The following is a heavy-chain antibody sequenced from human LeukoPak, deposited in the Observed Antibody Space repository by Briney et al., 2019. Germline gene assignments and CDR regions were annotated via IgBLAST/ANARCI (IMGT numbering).Heavy chain of an antibody. J-gene: IGHJ4*02. Sequence: GGSLRLSCAASGFTFNYAWMSWVRQAPGKGLEWVGRIKSEADGGTTDFAAPVNDRFSISRDDSQNTLYLEMNSLKTEDTAVYYCTTYAPHSGSCDNWGQGTLVTVSS. CDR1: GFTFNYAW. V-gene: IGHV3-15*01. CDR3: TTYAPHSGSCDN. D-gene: IGHD1-26*01. CDR2: IKSEADGGTT.